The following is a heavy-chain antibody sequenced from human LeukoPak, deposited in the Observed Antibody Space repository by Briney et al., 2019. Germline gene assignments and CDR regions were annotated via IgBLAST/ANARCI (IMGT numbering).Heavy chain of an antibody. Sequence: GGSLRLSCAASGFTFSSYAMSWVRQAPGKGLEWVSAISGSGGSTYYADSVKGRFTISRDNAKNSLYLQMNSLRAEDTAVYYCARDHIGGDYWGQGTLVTVSS. J-gene: IGHJ4*02. CDR3: ARDHIGGDY. CDR1: GFTFSSYA. D-gene: IGHD2-21*01. CDR2: ISGSGGST. V-gene: IGHV3-23*01.